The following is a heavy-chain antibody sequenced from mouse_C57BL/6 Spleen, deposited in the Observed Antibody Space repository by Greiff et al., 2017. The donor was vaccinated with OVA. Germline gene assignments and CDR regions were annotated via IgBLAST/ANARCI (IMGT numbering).Heavy chain of an antibody. Sequence: QVQLQQPGAELVKPGASVKLSCKASGYTFTSYWMHWVKQRPGQGLEWIGMIHPNSGSTNYNEKFKSKATLTVDKSSSTAYMQLSSLTSEDTAVYYCTRRNYYGSSNYFDYWGHGTTLTVSS. CDR2: IHPNSGST. V-gene: IGHV1-64*01. D-gene: IGHD1-1*01. CDR3: TRRNYYGSSNYFDY. CDR1: GYTFTSYW. J-gene: IGHJ2*01.